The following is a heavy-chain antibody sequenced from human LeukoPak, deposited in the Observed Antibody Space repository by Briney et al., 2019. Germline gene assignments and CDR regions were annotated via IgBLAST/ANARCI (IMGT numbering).Heavy chain of an antibody. CDR1: GYTFTGYY. CDR3: ARDKGGWGTGIDY. CDR2: INPNSGGT. V-gene: IGHV1-2*02. J-gene: IGHJ4*02. Sequence: GASVKVSCKASGYTFTGYYMHWVRQAPGQGLEWMGWINPNSGGTNYAQKFQGRVTMTRDTSISTAYMELSRLRSDDTAVYYCARDKGGWGTGIDYWGQGTLVTVSS. D-gene: IGHD3-16*01.